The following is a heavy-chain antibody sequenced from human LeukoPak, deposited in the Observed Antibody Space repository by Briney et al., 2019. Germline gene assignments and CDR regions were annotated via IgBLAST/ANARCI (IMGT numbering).Heavy chain of an antibody. V-gene: IGHV5-51*01. CDR2: IYPGDSDT. CDR3: TRHGSRNSPGDY. CDR1: GYSFTSYW. D-gene: IGHD1-1*01. Sequence: GESLQISCQGSGYSFTSYWIGWVRQMPGKGLEWMGIIYPGDSDTRYSPSFQGQVTISADKSISTAYLQWSGLKASDTAMYYCTRHGSRNSPGDYWGQGTLVTVSS. J-gene: IGHJ4*02.